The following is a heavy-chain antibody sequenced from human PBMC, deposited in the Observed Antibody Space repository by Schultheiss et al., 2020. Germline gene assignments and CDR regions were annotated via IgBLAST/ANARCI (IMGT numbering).Heavy chain of an antibody. CDR2: IYYSGST. CDR3: TRSCDSTTCYNYYYYYMAV. CDR1: GYSISSSNW. D-gene: IGHD2/OR15-2a*01. Sequence: SETLSLTCAVSGYSISSSNWWGWIRQPPGKGLEWIGYIYYSGSTNYNPSLKSRVTISVDTSKNQFSLKLNSVTAADTAVYYCTRSCDSTTCYNYYYYYMAVWGKGTTVTVSS. J-gene: IGHJ6*03. V-gene: IGHV4-28*01.